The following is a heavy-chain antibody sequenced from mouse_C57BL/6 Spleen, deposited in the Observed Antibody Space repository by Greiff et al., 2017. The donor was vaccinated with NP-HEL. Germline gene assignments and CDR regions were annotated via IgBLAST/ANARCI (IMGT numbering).Heavy chain of an antibody. D-gene: IGHD5-1-1*01. CDR2: ISYDGSN. V-gene: IGHV3-6*01. Sequence: VQLKQSGPGLVKPSQSLSLTCSVTGYSITSGYYWNWIRQFPGNKLEWTGYISYDGSNNYNPSLKNRISITRDTSKNQFFLKLNSVTTEDTATYYCASHTLYWGQGTLVTVSA. J-gene: IGHJ3*01. CDR1: GYSITSGYY. CDR3: ASHTLY.